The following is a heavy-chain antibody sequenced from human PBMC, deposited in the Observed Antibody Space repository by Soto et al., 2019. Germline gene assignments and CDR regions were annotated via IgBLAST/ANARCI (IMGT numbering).Heavy chain of an antibody. J-gene: IGHJ6*02. V-gene: IGHV3-73*01. Sequence: EVQLVESGGGLVQPGGSLKLSCAASGFTFSGSAMHWVRQASGKGLEWVGRIRSKANSYATAYAASVKGRFTISRDDSKNTAYLQMNSLKTEDTAVYYCTRPLRREGSSSGWYFDYYYYGMDVWGQGTTVTVSS. D-gene: IGHD6-19*01. CDR2: IRSKANSYAT. CDR1: GFTFSGSA. CDR3: TRPLRREGSSSGWYFDYYYYGMDV.